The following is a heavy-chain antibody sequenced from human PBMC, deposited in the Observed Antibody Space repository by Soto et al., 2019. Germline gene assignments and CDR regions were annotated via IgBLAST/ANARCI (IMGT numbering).Heavy chain of an antibody. J-gene: IGHJ4*02. CDR3: ARTQTNDY. Sequence: GESLKISCKGSGYTFTGYYIHWVRQAPGQGLEWMGWINTNSGGTNYAQKFQGRVTMTRDTSISTAYMELSRLTSDDTAVYYCARTQTNDYWGQGTLVTVSS. V-gene: IGHV1-2*02. CDR1: GYTFTGYY. CDR2: INTNSGGT.